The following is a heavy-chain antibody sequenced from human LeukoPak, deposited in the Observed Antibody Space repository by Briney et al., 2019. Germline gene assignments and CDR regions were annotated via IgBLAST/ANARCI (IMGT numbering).Heavy chain of an antibody. Sequence: GESLNISRKGSGYSFTIYWIGGVRQMPGKGLEWMSIISPGDSNTRYSSSFQAQVTISADKSIITAYLQWRSMRASDSAMYYCARRRKTSNSSSDWFDHWGQGTLVTVSS. V-gene: IGHV5-51*01. D-gene: IGHD6-6*01. CDR1: GYSFTIYW. CDR3: ARRRKTSNSSSDWFDH. CDR2: ISPGDSNT. J-gene: IGHJ5*02.